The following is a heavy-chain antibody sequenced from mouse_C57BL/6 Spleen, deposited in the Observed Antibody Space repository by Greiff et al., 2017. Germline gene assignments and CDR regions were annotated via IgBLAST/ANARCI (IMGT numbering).Heavy chain of an antibody. Sequence: VQLQESGAELVKPGASVKLSCKASGYTFTSYWMHWVKQRPGQGLEWIGMIHPNSGSTNYNEKFKSKATLTVDKSSSTAYMQLSSLTSEDSAVYYCARRGATNAMDYWGQGTSVTVSS. CDR2: IHPNSGST. V-gene: IGHV1-64*01. D-gene: IGHD1-1*01. CDR1: GYTFTSYW. J-gene: IGHJ4*01. CDR3: ARRGATNAMDY.